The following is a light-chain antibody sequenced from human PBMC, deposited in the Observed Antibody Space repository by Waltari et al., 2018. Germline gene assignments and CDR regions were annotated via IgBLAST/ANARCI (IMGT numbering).Light chain of an antibody. V-gene: IGKV1-39*01. J-gene: IGKJ4*01. CDR2: VVS. CDR3: QQSDSLPLT. Sequence: DIHMTQSPSSLSASVGDRVTITCRASQTINKYLNWYQQKPGKAPTVLFSVVSYLHTGVPSRFSGSGSGTDFTLTISSLQPEDFATYYCQQSDSLPLTFGGGTKVEIK. CDR1: QTINKY.